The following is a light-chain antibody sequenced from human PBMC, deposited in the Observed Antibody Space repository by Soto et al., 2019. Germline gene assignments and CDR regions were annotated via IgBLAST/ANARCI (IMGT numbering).Light chain of an antibody. CDR3: QQYTGYFS. CDR1: QNIGHY. V-gene: IGKV1-39*01. Sequence: DIQVTQSPSSLSASVGDSVTIACRASQNIGHYLDWFQHKPGTAPKVLISGVSGLQSGVPSRFSASGSGTDFTLTISSLQPEDFATYYCQQYTGYFSFGGGTKVDIK. J-gene: IGKJ4*02. CDR2: GVS.